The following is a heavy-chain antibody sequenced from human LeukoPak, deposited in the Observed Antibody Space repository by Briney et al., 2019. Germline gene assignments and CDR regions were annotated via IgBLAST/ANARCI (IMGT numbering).Heavy chain of an antibody. D-gene: IGHD3-22*01. V-gene: IGHV1-18*01. CDR1: GYTFTIYG. J-gene: IGHJ4*02. CDR2: ISAYNGNT. CDR3: ARDHLPYYYDSSGSLDY. Sequence: ASVKVSCTASGYTFTIYGISWVRQAPGQGLEWMGWISAYNGNTNYAQKLQGRVTMTTDTSTSTAYMELRSLRSDDTAVYYCARDHLPYYYDSSGSLDYWGQGTLVTVSS.